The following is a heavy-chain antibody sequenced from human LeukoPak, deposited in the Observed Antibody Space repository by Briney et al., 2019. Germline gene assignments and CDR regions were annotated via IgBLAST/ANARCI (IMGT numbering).Heavy chain of an antibody. CDR1: GFTFSSYS. CDR2: ISSSSSYI. V-gene: IGHV3-21*01. Sequence: PGGSLRLSCAASGFTFSSYSMNWVRQAPGKGLEWVSSISSSSSYIYYADSVKGRFTISRDNAKNSLYLQMNSLRAEDTAVYYCARVEYCSSTSCYYFDYWAREPWSPSPQ. J-gene: IGHJ4*02. D-gene: IGHD2-2*01. CDR3: ARVEYCSSTSCYYFDY.